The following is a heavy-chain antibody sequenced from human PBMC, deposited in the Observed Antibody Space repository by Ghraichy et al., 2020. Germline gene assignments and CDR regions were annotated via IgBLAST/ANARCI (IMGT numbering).Heavy chain of an antibody. V-gene: IGHV3-33*01. Sequence: GGSLRLSCAASGFSFSSFGMHWVRQAPGKGLEWVAIIWYDGSDKYYADSLKGRFTISRDNSKNTLFLHMDRLRAEDTAVYYCARDSVDTDRAHTSPYFYGMDVWGPGTTVTVSS. J-gene: IGHJ6*02. CDR2: IWYDGSDK. CDR1: GFSFSSFG. D-gene: IGHD5-18*01. CDR3: ARDSVDTDRAHTSPYFYGMDV.